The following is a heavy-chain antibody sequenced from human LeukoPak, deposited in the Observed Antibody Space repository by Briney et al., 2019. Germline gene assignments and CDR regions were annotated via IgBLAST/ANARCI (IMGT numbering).Heavy chain of an antibody. Sequence: PGGSLRLSCAASGFTFTSYSMNTVRQAPGKGLGWGAVISYDGSIKYYADSVKGRFTIYRDNSKNTLYLQMNSLRAEDTAVYYCATDLGYCSSTSCRSLWGSFDYWGQGTLVTVSS. V-gene: IGHV3-30*03. CDR3: ATDLGYCSSTSCRSLWGSFDY. J-gene: IGHJ4*02. CDR2: ISYDGSIK. D-gene: IGHD2-2*01. CDR1: GFTFTSYS.